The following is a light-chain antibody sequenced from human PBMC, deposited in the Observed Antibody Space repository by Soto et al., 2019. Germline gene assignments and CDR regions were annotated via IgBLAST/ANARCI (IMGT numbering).Light chain of an antibody. CDR3: QQYNSYRA. CDR1: ESIDSW. Sequence: DIQMTQSPSTLSASVGDRVTITCRASESIDSWLAWHQQKPGRAPKLLISKASSLESGVPSRFSGSGFGTEFTLTISSLQPDDFATYHCQQYNSYRAFGQGTKVDI. V-gene: IGKV1-5*03. CDR2: KAS. J-gene: IGKJ1*01.